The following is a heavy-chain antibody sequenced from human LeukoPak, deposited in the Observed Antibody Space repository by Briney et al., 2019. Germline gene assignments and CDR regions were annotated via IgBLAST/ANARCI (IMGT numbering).Heavy chain of an antibody. J-gene: IGHJ4*02. Sequence: GGSLKISGQGSGSSFTSYWIGWVRRLPGRGRGWMGIIYPGASDTRYSPSFHGQVTISADKSISTAYLQWSSLKASDTAMYYCARLGPIVGATTPPDYWGQGTLVTVSS. CDR2: IYPGASDT. CDR3: ARLGPIVGATTPPDY. D-gene: IGHD1-26*01. CDR1: GSSFTSYW. V-gene: IGHV5-51*01.